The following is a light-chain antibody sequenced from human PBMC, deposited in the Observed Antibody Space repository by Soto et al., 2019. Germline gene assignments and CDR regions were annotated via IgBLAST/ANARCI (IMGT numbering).Light chain of an antibody. V-gene: IGKV3-20*01. Sequence: EIVLTQSPGPLSLSPGERATLSCRASQSVSSSYLAWYQQKPGQAPRLLIYGASSRATGIPDRFSGSGSGTDCTLTISRLEPEYFAVYYCQQYGSSPPWTFGQGTKVEIK. CDR3: QQYGSSPPWT. CDR1: QSVSSSY. CDR2: GAS. J-gene: IGKJ1*01.